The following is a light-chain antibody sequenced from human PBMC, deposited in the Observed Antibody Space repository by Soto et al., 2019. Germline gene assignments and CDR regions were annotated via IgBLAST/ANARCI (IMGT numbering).Light chain of an antibody. CDR2: DNN. J-gene: IGLJ2*01. CDR1: NSNIGNNY. CDR3: ETWDSSASVGV. Sequence: QSVLTQPPSVSAAPGQKVTISCSGSNSNIGNNYVSWYQQFPGTAPKLLIYDNNKRPSGIPDRFSGSKSGTSATLGITGLQTGDEADYYCETWDSSASVGVFGGGTQLTVL. V-gene: IGLV1-51*01.